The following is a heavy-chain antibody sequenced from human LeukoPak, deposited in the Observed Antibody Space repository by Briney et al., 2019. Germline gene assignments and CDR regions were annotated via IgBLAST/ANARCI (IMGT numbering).Heavy chain of an antibody. J-gene: IGHJ4*02. Sequence: GGSLRLSCAASGFTFSSYAMSWVRQAPGKGLEWVSAISGSGGSTYYADSVKGRFTISRDNSRDTLCLQMNSLRAEETGVYYCAKGYYDYVWGSYYFDYWGQGTLVTVSS. D-gene: IGHD3-16*01. CDR3: AKGYYDYVWGSYYFDY. V-gene: IGHV3-23*01. CDR2: ISGSGGST. CDR1: GFTFSSYA.